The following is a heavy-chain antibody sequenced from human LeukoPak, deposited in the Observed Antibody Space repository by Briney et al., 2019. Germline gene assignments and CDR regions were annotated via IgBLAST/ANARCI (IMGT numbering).Heavy chain of an antibody. CDR1: GFTFSSYA. V-gene: IGHV3-23*01. J-gene: IGHJ4*02. CDR2: ISGSGGST. D-gene: IGHD4-17*01. CDR3: AKSPCGDYQYCFDY. Sequence: GGSLRLSCAASGFTFSSYAMSWVRQAPGKGLEWVSAISGSGGSTHYADSVKGRFTISRDNSNNTLYLQMNSLRAEDTAVYYCAKSPCGDYQYCFDYWGQGTLVTVSS.